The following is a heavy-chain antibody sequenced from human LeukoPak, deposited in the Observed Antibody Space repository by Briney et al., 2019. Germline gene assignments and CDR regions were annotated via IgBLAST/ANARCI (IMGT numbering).Heavy chain of an antibody. CDR1: GFTFSNYA. Sequence: GGSLRLSCAASGFTFSNYAMSWVRQAPGTGLEWVSSIGNSGGSTYYADSVKGRFTISRDNSKNTLYLQMNSLRAEDTAVYYCAKDRRGYCSSTSCPPRGPQRFDPWGQGTLVTVSS. J-gene: IGHJ5*02. V-gene: IGHV3-23*01. CDR3: AKDRRGYCSSTSCPPRGPQRFDP. CDR2: IGNSGGST. D-gene: IGHD2-2*01.